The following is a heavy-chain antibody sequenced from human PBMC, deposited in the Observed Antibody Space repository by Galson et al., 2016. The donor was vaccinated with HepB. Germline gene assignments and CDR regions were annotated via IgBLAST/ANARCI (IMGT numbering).Heavy chain of an antibody. CDR3: AQSNANSWYFLLDF. CDR2: IYLDDGK. Sequence: PAQVKPTQTLTLTCTFSGFSLSSSGEGVGWIRQPPGKALEWLGIIYLDDGKHFSQPLKTRLTITKDTTKNQVVLTMTNMDTVETATYYCAQSNANSWYFLLDFWGQGTLVTVSS. J-gene: IGHJ4*02. V-gene: IGHV2-5*02. D-gene: IGHD6-13*01. CDR1: GFSLSSSGEG.